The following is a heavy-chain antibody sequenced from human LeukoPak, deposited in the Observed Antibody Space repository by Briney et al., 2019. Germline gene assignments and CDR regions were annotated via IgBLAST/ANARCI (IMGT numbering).Heavy chain of an antibody. D-gene: IGHD3-16*02. CDR1: GYSISSGYY. V-gene: IGHV4-38-2*02. Sequence: PSETLSLTCTVSGYSISSGYYWGWIRQPPGKGLEWIGSIYHSGSTYYNPSLKSRVTISVDTSKNQFSLKLSSVTAADTAVYYCARGMITFGGVIVPPNYWGQGTLVTVSS. J-gene: IGHJ4*02. CDR3: ARGMITFGGVIVPPNY. CDR2: IYHSGST.